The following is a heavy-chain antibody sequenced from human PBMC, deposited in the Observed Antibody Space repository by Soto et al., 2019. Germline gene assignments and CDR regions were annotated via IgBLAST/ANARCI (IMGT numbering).Heavy chain of an antibody. J-gene: IGHJ4*02. CDR2: ISSSSSYT. Sequence: GGSLRLSCGASGFTFSDYYMSWIRQAPGKGLEWVSYISSSSSYTNYADSVKGRFTISRDNAKNSLYLQMNSLRAEDTAVYYCARRMTTVTTIDYWGQGTLVTVSS. D-gene: IGHD4-17*01. CDR3: ARRMTTVTTIDY. CDR1: GFTFSDYY. V-gene: IGHV3-11*03.